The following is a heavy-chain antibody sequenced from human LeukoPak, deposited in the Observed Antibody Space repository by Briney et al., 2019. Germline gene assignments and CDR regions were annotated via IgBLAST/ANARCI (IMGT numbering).Heavy chain of an antibody. CDR1: GGSFSGYY. CDR3: ARPDYWNMVRGGGGNWVDP. D-gene: IGHD3-10*01. V-gene: IGHV4-34*01. CDR2: INHSGST. J-gene: IGHJ5*02. Sequence: SETLSLTCAVYGGSFSGYYWSWVRPPTGKGLEWIGEINHSGSTNYNPSLKRRVTISVDTSKNQFSLKLSSVTAADAALYYCARPDYWNMVRGGGGNWVDPWGQGTLVTVSS.